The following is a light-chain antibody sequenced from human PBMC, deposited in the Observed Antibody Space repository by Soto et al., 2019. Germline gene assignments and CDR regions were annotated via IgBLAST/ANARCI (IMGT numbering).Light chain of an antibody. Sequence: QSVLTQPASVSGSPGQSITISCTGTSSDIRGYNYVSWYQQNPGKAPKLLIYEVSNRPSGVSNRFSGSNSGNTASLTISGLQAEDEADYYCSSYTSISTLYVFGTGTKLTVL. CDR1: SSDIRGYNY. CDR2: EVS. V-gene: IGLV2-14*01. J-gene: IGLJ1*01. CDR3: SSYTSISTLYV.